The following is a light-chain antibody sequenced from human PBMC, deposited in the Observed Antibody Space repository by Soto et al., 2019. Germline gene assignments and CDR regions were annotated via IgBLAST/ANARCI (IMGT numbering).Light chain of an antibody. V-gene: IGKV3-11*01. CDR2: DAS. CDR1: QSVSSY. J-gene: IGKJ4*01. Sequence: EIELTQSPSALPMSPRENVTLCCRASQSVSSYLAWYQQKPGQAPRLLIYDASNRATGIPARFSGSGSGTGFTLTISRLEPEDFAVYSCQQYGSSPVTFGGRTKVDIK. CDR3: QQYGSSPVT.